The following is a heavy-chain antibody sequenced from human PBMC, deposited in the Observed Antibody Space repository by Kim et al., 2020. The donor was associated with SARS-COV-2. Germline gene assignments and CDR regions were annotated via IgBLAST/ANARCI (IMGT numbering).Heavy chain of an antibody. Sequence: GGSLRLSCAASGFTFSSYSMNWVRQAPGKGLEWVSSISSSSSYIYYADSVKGRFTISRDNAKNSLYLQMNSLRAEDTAVYYCARDYRELDKFDIWGQGTMVTVSS. CDR2: ISSSSSYI. D-gene: IGHD1-1*01. CDR3: ARDYRELDKFDI. J-gene: IGHJ3*02. CDR1: GFTFSSYS. V-gene: IGHV3-21*01.